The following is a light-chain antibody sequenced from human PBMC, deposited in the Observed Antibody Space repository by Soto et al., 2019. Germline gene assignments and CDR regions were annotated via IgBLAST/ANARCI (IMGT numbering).Light chain of an antibody. CDR3: HQRQSWPRT. CDR1: QYVGTR. Sequence: EIVLTQSQATLSSSPGDTATLSCRASQYVGTRLAWYQHKPGQAPRLLIYYTSNRATGIPARFSGSGSGTDFTLTISSLAPEDFAIYYCHQRQSWPRTFGQGTKVEIK. V-gene: IGKV3-11*01. CDR2: YTS. J-gene: IGKJ1*01.